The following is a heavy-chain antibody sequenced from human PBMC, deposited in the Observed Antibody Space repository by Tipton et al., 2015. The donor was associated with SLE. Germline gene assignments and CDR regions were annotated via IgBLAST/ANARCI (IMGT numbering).Heavy chain of an antibody. CDR2: MFHSGST. D-gene: IGHD3-3*01. J-gene: IGHJ5*02. Sequence: TLSLTCAVSGASIRTYYWSWLRQSPGKGLEWIGHMFHSGSTNYNPSLASRVTISIDKSKNQLSLTLNSVTTADTAMYHCARGTPFMEWERNWFDPWGQGTLVIVST. V-gene: IGHV4-59*01. CDR3: ARGTPFMEWERNWFDP. CDR1: GASIRTYY.